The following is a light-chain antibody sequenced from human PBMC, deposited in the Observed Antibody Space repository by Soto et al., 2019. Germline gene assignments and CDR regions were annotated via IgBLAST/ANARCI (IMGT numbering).Light chain of an antibody. CDR1: SSDVGSYNR. V-gene: IGLV2-18*01. CDR2: EVS. Sequence: QSALTQPPSVSGSPGQSVTISCTGTSSDVGSYNRVSWYQQPPGTAPKLMIYEVSNRPSGVPDRFSGSKSGNTASLTISGLQAEDAADYYCSSSTVVFGGGTKLTVL. CDR3: SSSTVV. J-gene: IGLJ2*01.